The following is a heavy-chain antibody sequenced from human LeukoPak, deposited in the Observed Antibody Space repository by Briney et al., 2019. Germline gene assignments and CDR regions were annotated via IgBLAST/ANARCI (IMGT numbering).Heavy chain of an antibody. CDR3: AKRGVVIRVILVGFHKEAYYFDS. D-gene: IGHD3-22*01. CDR2: ISGSGGAT. V-gene: IGHV3-23*01. CDR1: GITLSNYG. J-gene: IGHJ4*02. Sequence: GGSLRLSCAVSGITLSNYGMSWVRQAPGKGLEWVAGISGSGGATNYADSVKGRFTISRDNPKNTLYLQMNSLRVEDTAVYFCAKRGVVIRVILVGFHKEAYYFDSWGQGTLVTVSS.